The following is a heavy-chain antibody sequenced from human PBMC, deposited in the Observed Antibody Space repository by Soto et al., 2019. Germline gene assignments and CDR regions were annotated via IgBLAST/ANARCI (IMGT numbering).Heavy chain of an antibody. CDR3: ARDIHYYDSSGSDY. D-gene: IGHD3-22*01. J-gene: IGHJ4*02. CDR2: VSAYNGNT. CDR1: GYIFSSYG. Sequence: SVKVSCKASGYIFSSYGISWVRQAPGQGLEWMGWVSAYNGNTNYPQKLQGRVTMTTDTSTSTAYIELRSLRSDDTAMYYCARDIHYYDSSGSDYWGQGTQVTVSS. V-gene: IGHV1-18*01.